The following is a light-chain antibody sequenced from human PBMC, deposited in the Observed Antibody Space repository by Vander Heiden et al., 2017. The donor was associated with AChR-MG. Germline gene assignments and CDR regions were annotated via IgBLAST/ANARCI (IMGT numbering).Light chain of an antibody. CDR2: KAS. CDR1: QSVSSW. V-gene: IGKV1-5*03. Sequence: DIQMTQSPSTLSASVGDRVTITCRASQSVSSWLAWYQQKPGKAPKLLTYKASSLESGVPSRFSGRGSGTEFTLTISSLQPDDFATYFCQQENTYPLTFGQRTRVEIK. J-gene: IGKJ1*01. CDR3: QQENTYPLT.